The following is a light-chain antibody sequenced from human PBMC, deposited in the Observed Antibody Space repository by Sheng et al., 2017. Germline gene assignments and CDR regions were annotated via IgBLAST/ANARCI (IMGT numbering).Light chain of an antibody. V-gene: IGLV4-69*01. J-gene: IGLJ3*02. CDR3: QTWATGIHL. CDR2: LNSDGSF. CDR1: SGHSKND. Sequence: QVVLTQSPSASASLGASVKLTCTLSSGHSKNDIAWHQQQPEKGPRFLMTLNSDGSFDKGDGIPARFSVSSSGAEHYLTISSLQSEDEADYYCQTWATGIHLFGGGTKLTVL.